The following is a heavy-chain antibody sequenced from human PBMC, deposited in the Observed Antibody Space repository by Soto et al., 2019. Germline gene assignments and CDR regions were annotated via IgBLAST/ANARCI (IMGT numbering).Heavy chain of an antibody. D-gene: IGHD3-22*01. CDR3: AKDQPGPTMIVVVSTPGDY. CDR1: GFTFSSYA. Sequence: EVQLLESGGGLVQPGGSLRLSCAASGFTFSSYAMSWVRQAPGKGLEWVSAISGSGGSTYYADSVKGRFTISRDNSKNTLYLQMNSLRAEDTAVYYCAKDQPGPTMIVVVSTPGDYWGQGTLVTVSS. V-gene: IGHV3-23*01. CDR2: ISGSGGST. J-gene: IGHJ4*02.